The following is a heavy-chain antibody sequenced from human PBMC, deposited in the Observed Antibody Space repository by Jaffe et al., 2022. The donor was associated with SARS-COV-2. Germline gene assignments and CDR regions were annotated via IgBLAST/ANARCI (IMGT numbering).Heavy chain of an antibody. CDR2: IYWDDEK. CDR3: AHRRGSGSDY. Sequence: QITLKESGPTLVKPTQTLTLTCTFSGFSLSTSGVGVGWIRQPPGQALEWLALIYWDDEKRYSPSLKSRLTITRDTSKNQVVLIMTNMDRVDTATYYCAHRRGSGSDYWGQGTLVTVSS. CDR1: GFSLSTSGVG. V-gene: IGHV2-5*02. J-gene: IGHJ4*02. D-gene: IGHD3-10*01.